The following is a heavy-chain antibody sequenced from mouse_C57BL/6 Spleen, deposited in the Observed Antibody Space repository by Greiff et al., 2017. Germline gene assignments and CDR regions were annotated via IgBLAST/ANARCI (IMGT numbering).Heavy chain of an antibody. CDR2: IDPSDSYT. Sequence: QVQLKQPGAELVKPGASLKLSCKASGYTFTSYGMQWVKQMPGQGLEWIGEIDPSDSYTNYNQQFKGKATLTVDTSSRTAYMQLSSLTSEDSAVYDCARSGYSYYLGYWGEGTTLTVSS. V-gene: IGHV1-50*01. D-gene: IGHD2-3*01. J-gene: IGHJ2*01. CDR1: GYTFTSYG. CDR3: ARSGYSYYLGY.